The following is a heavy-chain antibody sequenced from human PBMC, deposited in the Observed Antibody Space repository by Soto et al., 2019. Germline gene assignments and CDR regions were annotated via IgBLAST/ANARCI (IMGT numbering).Heavy chain of an antibody. CDR2: INPSGGST. Sequence: QVQLVQSGAEVKKPGASVKVSCKASGYTFTSYYLHWVRQAPGQGLEWMGIINPSGGSTSYAQKFRGGVTRTRDTSTSTVNMELSSLRSEDTAVYYCARDWGHIVGVEDDAFDIWGQGTMVTVSS. CDR3: ARDWGHIVGVEDDAFDI. V-gene: IGHV1-46*01. CDR1: GYTFTSYY. J-gene: IGHJ3*02. D-gene: IGHD1-26*01.